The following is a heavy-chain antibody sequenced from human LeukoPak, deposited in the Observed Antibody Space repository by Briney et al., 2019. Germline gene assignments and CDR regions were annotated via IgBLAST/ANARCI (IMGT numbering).Heavy chain of an antibody. CDR3: ARGRYSSSWFESYYYYGMDV. CDR1: GYTFTGYY. Sequence: GASVKVSCKASGYTFTGYYMHWVRQAPGQGLEWMGWINPNSGGTNYAQKFQGGVTMTRNTSISTAYMELSSLRSEDTAVYYCARGRYSSSWFESYYYYGMDVWGQGTTVTVSS. D-gene: IGHD6-13*01. V-gene: IGHV1-2*02. J-gene: IGHJ6*02. CDR2: INPNSGGT.